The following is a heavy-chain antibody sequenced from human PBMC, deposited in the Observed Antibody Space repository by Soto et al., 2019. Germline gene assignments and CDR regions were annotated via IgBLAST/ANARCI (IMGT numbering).Heavy chain of an antibody. J-gene: IGHJ4*02. CDR1: GGSFSSYA. Sequence: GASVEVSCKASGGSFSSYAISWVRQATGQGLEWMGGIIPIFGTANYAQKFQGRVTITADESTSTAYMELSSLRSEDTAVYYCARARYGGNSYYFDYWGQGTLVTVSS. V-gene: IGHV1-69*13. CDR3: ARARYGGNSYYFDY. CDR2: IIPIFGTA. D-gene: IGHD4-17*01.